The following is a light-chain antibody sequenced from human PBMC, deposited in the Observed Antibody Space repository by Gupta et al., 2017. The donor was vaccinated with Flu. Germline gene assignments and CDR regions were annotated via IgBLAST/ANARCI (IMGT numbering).Light chain of an antibody. J-gene: IGLJ2*01. Sequence: QSVTISCTGTSRDVGGYNYVSWYQQHPGKAPKLMIYDVSKRPSGVPDRFSGSKSGNTASLTISGRQAEDEDDYYCCSYAGSYVVFGGGTKLTVL. V-gene: IGLV2-11*01. CDR3: CSYAGSYVV. CDR1: SRDVGGYNY. CDR2: DVS.